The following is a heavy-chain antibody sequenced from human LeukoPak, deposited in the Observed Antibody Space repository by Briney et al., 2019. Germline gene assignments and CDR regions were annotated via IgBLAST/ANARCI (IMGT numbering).Heavy chain of an antibody. V-gene: IGHV3-33*08. J-gene: IGHJ4*02. CDR3: ARAVKSLGYPTGVGFDY. CDR2: IWYDGSNK. CDR1: GFTFSSYG. Sequence: PGGSLRLSCAASGFTFSSYGMHWVRQAPGKGLEWVAVIWYDGSNKYYADSVKGRFTISRDNSKNTLYLQMNSLRDEDTAVYYCARAVKSLGYPTGVGFDYWGQGTLVTVAS. D-gene: IGHD5-12*01.